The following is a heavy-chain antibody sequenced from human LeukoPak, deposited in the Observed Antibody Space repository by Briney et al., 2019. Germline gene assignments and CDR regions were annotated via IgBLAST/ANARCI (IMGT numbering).Heavy chain of an antibody. Sequence: GASVKVSCKASGYTFTSYYMHWVRQAPGQGLEWMGWMNPNSGNTGYAQKFQGRVTMTRNTSISTAYMELSSLRSEDTAVYYCARGIRGREKANAVLYYFDYWGQGTLVTVSS. CDR1: GYTFTSYY. CDR3: ARGIRGREKANAVLYYFDY. V-gene: IGHV1-8*02. J-gene: IGHJ4*02. CDR2: MNPNSGNT. D-gene: IGHD4/OR15-4a*01.